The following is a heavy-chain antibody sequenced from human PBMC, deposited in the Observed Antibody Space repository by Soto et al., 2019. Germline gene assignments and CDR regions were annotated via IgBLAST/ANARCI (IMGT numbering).Heavy chain of an antibody. CDR1: GGSISSGGYY. CDR2: IYYSGST. D-gene: IGHD3-10*01. V-gene: IGHV4-31*03. J-gene: IGHJ6*02. CDR3: ARDSLTMVRGVPYYYGMDV. Sequence: SETLSLTCTVSGGSISSGGYYWSWIRQHPGKGLEWIGYIYYSGSTYYNPSLKSRVTISVDTSKNQFSLKLSSVTAADTAVYYCARDSLTMVRGVPYYYGMDVWGQGTTVTVSS.